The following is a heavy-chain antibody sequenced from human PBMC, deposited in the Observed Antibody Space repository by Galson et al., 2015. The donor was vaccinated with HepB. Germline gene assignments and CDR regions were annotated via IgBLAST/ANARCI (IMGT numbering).Heavy chain of an antibody. D-gene: IGHD6-19*01. CDR2: IIPIFGTA. Sequence: VHVSCQASLGTFSRYAIHWVRQAPGQGLEGMGGIIPIFGTANYAQKFQGRVMITAHESTSTAYMELSSLRSEDTAVYYCASGVGSGPEYFDYWGQGTLVTVSS. CDR3: ASGVGSGPEYFDY. J-gene: IGHJ4*02. V-gene: IGHV1-69*13. CDR1: LGTFSRYA.